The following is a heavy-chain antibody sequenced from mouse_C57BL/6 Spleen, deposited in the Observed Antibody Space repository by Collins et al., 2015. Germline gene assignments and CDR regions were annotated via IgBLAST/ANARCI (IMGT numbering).Heavy chain of an antibody. J-gene: IGHJ2*01. V-gene: IGHV1-26*01. Sequence: EVQLQQSEPELVKPGASVKISCKASGYTFTDYYMNWVKQSHGKSLEWIGDINPNNGGTSYNQKFKGKATLTVDKSSSTAYMELRSLTSEDSAVYYCARLAFDYWGQGTTLTVSS. CDR3: ARLAFDY. CDR1: GYTFTDYY. CDR2: INPNNGGT.